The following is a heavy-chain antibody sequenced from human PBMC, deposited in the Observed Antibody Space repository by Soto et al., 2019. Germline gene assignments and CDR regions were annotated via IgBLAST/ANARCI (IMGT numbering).Heavy chain of an antibody. CDR1: GYIFTSYG. Sequence: GPEVMKPGASVKVSCKGSGYIFTSYGIAWVRQAPGQGLEWMGWISAHNGKTEYAQKFQGRVTVTRDTSTSTAYLELRSLRSDDTALYYCARGRYGDYWGQGALVTVSS. CDR3: ARGRYGDY. J-gene: IGHJ4*02. CDR2: ISAHNGKT. D-gene: IGHD4-17*01. V-gene: IGHV1-18*01.